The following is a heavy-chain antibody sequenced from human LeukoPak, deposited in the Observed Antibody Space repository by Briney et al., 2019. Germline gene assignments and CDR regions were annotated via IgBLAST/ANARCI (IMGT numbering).Heavy chain of an antibody. Sequence: TGGSLRLSCAASGYTFSSYGMSWVRQAPGKGLEWVSAISGSGGSTYYADSVKGRFTISRDNSKNTLYLQMNSLRAEDTAVYYCAGRLPGGYYDSSGYRWFDPWGQGTLVTVSS. V-gene: IGHV3-23*01. CDR2: ISGSGGST. CDR1: GYTFSSYG. CDR3: AGRLPGGYYDSSGYRWFDP. D-gene: IGHD3-22*01. J-gene: IGHJ5*02.